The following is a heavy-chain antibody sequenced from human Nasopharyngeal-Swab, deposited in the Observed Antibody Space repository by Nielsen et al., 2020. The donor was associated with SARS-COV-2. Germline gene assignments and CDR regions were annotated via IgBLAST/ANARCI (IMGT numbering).Heavy chain of an antibody. J-gene: IGHJ4*02. CDR3: VRSSSWYYFDY. CDR1: GDSIAYSTFY. V-gene: IGHV4-39*01. D-gene: IGHD6-13*01. Sequence: SETLSLTCTVSGDSIAYSTFYWGWIPQPPGKGLVWIGNIYYNGNTYQNPSLKSRLTISVDKSKNQFTLQLSSVTAADTAVYYCVRSSSWYYFDYWAQGTQVTVSS. CDR2: IYYNGNT.